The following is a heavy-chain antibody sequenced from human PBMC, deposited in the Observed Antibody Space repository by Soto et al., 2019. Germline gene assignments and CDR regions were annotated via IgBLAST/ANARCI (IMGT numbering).Heavy chain of an antibody. CDR3: ARVEHIVVVTAIDY. CDR1: GYTFTSYD. V-gene: IGHV1-18*01. D-gene: IGHD2-21*02. Sequence: GASVKVSCKASGYTFTSYDINWVRQATGQGLEWMGWISAYNGNTNYAQKLQGRVTMTTDTSTSTAYMELRSLRSDDTAVYYCARVEHIVVVTAIDYWGQGTLVTVSS. CDR2: ISAYNGNT. J-gene: IGHJ4*02.